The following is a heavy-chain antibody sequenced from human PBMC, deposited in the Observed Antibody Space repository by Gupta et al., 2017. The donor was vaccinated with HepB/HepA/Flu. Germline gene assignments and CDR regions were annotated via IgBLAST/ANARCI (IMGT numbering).Heavy chain of an antibody. Sequence: QLQLRASGPGLVKPSATLSLTCTVPGGSIKTTDHFWAWIRRPPGKGFEWIGSIFQTGTTYYDPFLKRRVTISIDTSKSHFTLSLNSVTAADTAVYYCARQAGASGDFLDYWGQGTLVIVSS. V-gene: IGHV4-39*01. CDR3: ARQAGASGDFLDY. CDR2: IFQTGTT. D-gene: IGHD1-26*01. J-gene: IGHJ4*02. CDR1: GGSIKTTDHF.